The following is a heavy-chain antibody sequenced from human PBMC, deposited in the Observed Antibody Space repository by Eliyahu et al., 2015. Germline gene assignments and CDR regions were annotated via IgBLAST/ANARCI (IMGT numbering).Heavy chain of an antibody. J-gene: IGHJ2*01. D-gene: IGHD6-19*01. CDR1: GYALTELS. V-gene: IGHV1-24*01. CDR3: APIKGYSSGWLHLQAFDL. CDR2: FGLQDGET. Sequence: QVQLLQSGAEVKKPGASVKVSCKVSGYALTELSMHWVRQAPGKGLQWMGGFGLQDGETVYAQKFXGRVTMTEDTSTDTAYMELSSLRSEDTAVYYCAPIKGYSSGWLHLQAFDLWGRGTLVTVSS.